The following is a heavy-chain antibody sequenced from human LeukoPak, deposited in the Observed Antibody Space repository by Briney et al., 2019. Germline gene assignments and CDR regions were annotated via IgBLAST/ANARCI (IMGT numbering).Heavy chain of an antibody. V-gene: IGHV3-48*04. CDR3: ARVAWFGELIFDY. Sequence: PGGSLRLSCAASGFTFSSYSMNWVRQAPGKGLEWVSYISSSSSTIYYADSVKGRFTISRDNAKNSLYLQMNSLRAEDTAVYYCARVAWFGELIFDYWGQGTLVTVSS. D-gene: IGHD3-10*01. CDR1: GFTFSSYS. J-gene: IGHJ4*02. CDR2: ISSSSSTI.